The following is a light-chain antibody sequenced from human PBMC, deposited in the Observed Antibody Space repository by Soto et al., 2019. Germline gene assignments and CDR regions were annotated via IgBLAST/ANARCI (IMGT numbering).Light chain of an antibody. CDR1: SGSVSTSYY. CDR2: NTN. Sequence: QTVVTQEPSFSVSPGGTVTLTCGLSSGSVSTSYYPSWYQQTPGQAPRTLIYNTNTRSSGVPGRFSGSILGNKAALTVAGDQADDESDYYCVLYMGSGISVFGGGTTLTVL. J-gene: IGLJ3*02. V-gene: IGLV8-61*01. CDR3: VLYMGSGISV.